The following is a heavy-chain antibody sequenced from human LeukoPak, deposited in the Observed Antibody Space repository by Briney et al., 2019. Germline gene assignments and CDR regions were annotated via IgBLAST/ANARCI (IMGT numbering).Heavy chain of an antibody. Sequence: SETLSLTCAVYGGSFSGYYWSWIRQPPGKGLEWIGEINHSGSTNYNPSLKSRVTMSVDTSKNQFSLKLSSVTAADTAVYYCARGVSAGSPYDFWSGYFRPFDYWGQGTLVTVSS. D-gene: IGHD3-3*01. CDR3: ARGVSAGSPYDFWSGYFRPFDY. J-gene: IGHJ4*02. CDR1: GGSFSGYY. V-gene: IGHV4-34*01. CDR2: INHSGST.